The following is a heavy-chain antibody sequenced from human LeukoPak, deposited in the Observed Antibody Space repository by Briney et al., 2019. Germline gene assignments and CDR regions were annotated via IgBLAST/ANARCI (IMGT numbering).Heavy chain of an antibody. V-gene: IGHV4-59*01. J-gene: IGHJ4*02. D-gene: IGHD1-26*01. CDR1: GGSISSYY. CDR3: ASQVGYYFDY. Sequence: SETLSLTCTVSGGSISSYYWSWIRQPPGKGLEWIGYIYYSGSTNYNPSLKSRVTIPVDTSKNQFSLKLSSVTAADTAVYYCASQVGYYFDYWGQGTLVTVSS. CDR2: IYYSGST.